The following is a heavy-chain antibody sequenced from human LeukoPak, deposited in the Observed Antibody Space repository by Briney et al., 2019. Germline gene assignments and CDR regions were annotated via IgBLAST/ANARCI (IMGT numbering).Heavy chain of an antibody. V-gene: IGHV5-51*01. D-gene: IGHD2-15*01. CDR3: ARELYCSGGSCYHFDY. Sequence: GESLKISCKGSGYSFSSYWIGWVRQMPGKGLEWMGIIYPGDSDTRYSPSFQGQVTISADESINTAYLQWSSLKASDTAMYYCARELYCSGGSCYHFDYWGQGTLVTVSS. CDR1: GYSFSSYW. CDR2: IYPGDSDT. J-gene: IGHJ4*02.